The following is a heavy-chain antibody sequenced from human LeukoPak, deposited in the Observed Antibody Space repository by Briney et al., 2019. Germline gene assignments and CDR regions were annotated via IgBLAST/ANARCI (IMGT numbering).Heavy chain of an antibody. Sequence: PGGSLRLSCAASGFTFSSYAMSWVRQAPGKGLEWVSAISGSGDSTNYADSVKGRFTISRDNSKNTLYLQMNSLRAEDTAVYYCAKTYREWELLNWFDPWGQGTLVTVSS. V-gene: IGHV3-23*01. CDR3: AKTYREWELLNWFDP. CDR1: GFTFSSYA. CDR2: ISGSGDST. D-gene: IGHD1-26*01. J-gene: IGHJ5*02.